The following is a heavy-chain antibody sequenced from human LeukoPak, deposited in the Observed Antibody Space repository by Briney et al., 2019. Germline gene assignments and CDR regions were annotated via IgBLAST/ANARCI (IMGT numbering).Heavy chain of an antibody. CDR1: GFTFSTFQ. V-gene: IGHV3-48*03. D-gene: IGHD3-3*01. CDR3: ARRHDYFDY. Sequence: PGGSLRLSCAASGFTFSTFQMTWVRQAPGKGLEWLSYISSSGSTIYYIDSVKGRFTMSRDNAKNSLYLQMTSLRAEDTAIYYCARRHDYFDYWGQGTLVTVSS. J-gene: IGHJ4*02. CDR2: ISSSGSTI.